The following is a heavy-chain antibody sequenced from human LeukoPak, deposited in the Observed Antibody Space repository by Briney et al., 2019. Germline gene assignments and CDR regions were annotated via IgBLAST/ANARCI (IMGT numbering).Heavy chain of an antibody. CDR2: IKPSNGVT. V-gene: IGHV1-2*02. CDR1: GHSFNECY. Sequence: ASVTVSFKASGHSFNECYINWVRQPPGQGLEWMGWIKPSNGVTNYAPKFQGRVTMTRDTSIGTAYMEMKRLKSDDTALYYCARGADPYCGAGRYFNYFDTWGQGTLFTVSS. J-gene: IGHJ5*02. CDR3: ARGADPYCGAGRYFNYFDT. D-gene: IGHD2-21*02.